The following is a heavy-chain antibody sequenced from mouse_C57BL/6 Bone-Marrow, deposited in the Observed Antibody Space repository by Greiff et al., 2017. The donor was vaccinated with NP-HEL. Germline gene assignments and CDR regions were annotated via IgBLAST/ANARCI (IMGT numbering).Heavy chain of an antibody. D-gene: IGHD3-1*01. CDR1: GYAFSSSW. J-gene: IGHJ1*03. V-gene: IGHV1-82*01. CDR2: IYPGDGDT. Sequence: QVQLQQSGPELVKPVASVKISCKASGYAFSSSWMNWVKQRPGKGLEWIGRIYPGDGDTNYNGKFKGKATLTADKSSSTAYMQLSSLTSEDSAVYFCARKGLRTEYFDVWGTGTTVTVSS. CDR3: ARKGLRTEYFDV.